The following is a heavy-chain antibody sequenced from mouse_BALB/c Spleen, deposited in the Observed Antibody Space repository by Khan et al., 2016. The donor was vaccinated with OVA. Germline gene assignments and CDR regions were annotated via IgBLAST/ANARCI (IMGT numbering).Heavy chain of an antibody. Sequence: VQRQESGPGLVQPSQSLSITCTVSGFSLTDYSVHWVRQSPGKGLEWLGVIWSAGSTDYNAAFISRLTISKDNSRSQVFFKMNSLQPNDTAIYXCARRGYDYGRGALFAYWGQGTLVTVSA. CDR3: ARRGYDYGRGALFAY. CDR1: GFSLTDYS. V-gene: IGHV2-2*02. D-gene: IGHD2-4*01. J-gene: IGHJ3*01. CDR2: IWSAGST.